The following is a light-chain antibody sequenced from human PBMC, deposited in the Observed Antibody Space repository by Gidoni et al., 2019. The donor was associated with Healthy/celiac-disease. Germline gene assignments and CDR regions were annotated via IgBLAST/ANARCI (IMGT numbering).Light chain of an antibody. CDR2: GKN. V-gene: IGLV3-19*01. CDR1: SLSSYY. CDR3: NSRDSSGNHV. J-gene: IGLJ1*01. Sequence: SSELTHDPAVSVALGQTVRITCQGDSLSSYYASWYPQKPGQAPVLVSYGKNNRPSGIPDRFSGSSSGNTASLTITGAQAEDEADYYCNSRDSSGNHVFGTGTKVTVL.